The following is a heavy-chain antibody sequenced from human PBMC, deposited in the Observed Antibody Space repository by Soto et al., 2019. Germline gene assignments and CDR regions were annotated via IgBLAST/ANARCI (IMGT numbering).Heavy chain of an antibody. Sequence: PEETLSLTCTVSGGSMSHYHWCWIRQSPGKGLEFIGYTHDSGIINYNPSLMSRVAISLDTSKNQFSLKLTSVTAADTALYYCARTGYGDHFDYWGRGTLVTVSS. D-gene: IGHD5-18*01. CDR1: GGSMSHYH. CDR2: THDSGII. V-gene: IGHV4-59*01. J-gene: IGHJ4*02. CDR3: ARTGYGDHFDY.